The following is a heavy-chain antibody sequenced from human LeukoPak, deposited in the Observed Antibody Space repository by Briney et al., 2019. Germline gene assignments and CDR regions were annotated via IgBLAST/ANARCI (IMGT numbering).Heavy chain of an antibody. CDR3: ANERRGYSLTFDY. Sequence: GGSLRLSCAASGFTFSSYSMNWVRQAPGKGLEWVSYISSSSSTIYYADSVEGRFTISRDNAKNSLYLQMNSLRAEDTAVYYCANERRGYSLTFDYWGQGTLVTVSS. J-gene: IGHJ4*02. V-gene: IGHV3-48*01. D-gene: IGHD5-18*01. CDR1: GFTFSSYS. CDR2: ISSSSSTI.